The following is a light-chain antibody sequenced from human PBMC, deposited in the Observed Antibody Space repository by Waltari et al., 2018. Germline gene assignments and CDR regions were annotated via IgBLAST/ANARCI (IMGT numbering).Light chain of an antibody. CDR2: DVN. CDR1: ASAIDGSDF. CDR3: SSQTRDGVVL. V-gene: IGLV2-14*03. Sequence: QSALTQPASVSGSPGQSIPISCIGVASAIDGSDFVPWYQHHPGNAPQVIIYDVNTRPSGISDRFSASKSANTASLTISGLQSEDEGDYYCSSQTRDGVVLFGGGTRVTV. J-gene: IGLJ3*02.